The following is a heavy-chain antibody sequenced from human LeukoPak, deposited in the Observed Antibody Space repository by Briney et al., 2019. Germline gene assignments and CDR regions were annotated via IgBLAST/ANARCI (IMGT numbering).Heavy chain of an antibody. Sequence: GGSLRLSCAASGFTFSSYAMSWVRQAPGKGQEWVSGISGSGLSTYYADSVKGRFTISRDNSKNTLYVQMNSLRAEDTAVYYCAKVRNCGGDCYDNWGQGTLVTVSS. J-gene: IGHJ4*02. CDR2: ISGSGLST. D-gene: IGHD2-21*01. V-gene: IGHV3-23*01. CDR3: AKVRNCGGDCYDN. CDR1: GFTFSSYA.